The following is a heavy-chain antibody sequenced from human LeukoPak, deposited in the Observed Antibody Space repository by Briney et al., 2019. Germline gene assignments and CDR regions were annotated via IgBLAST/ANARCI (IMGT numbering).Heavy chain of an antibody. J-gene: IGHJ4*02. CDR1: GGSISSSSYY. Sequence: SETLSLTCTVSGGSISSSSYYWGWIRQPPGKGLEWIGSIYYSGNTYYNPSLKSRVTISVDTSKNQFSLKLSSVTAADTAVYYCARLPLGDYDFWSCFDYWGQGTLVTVSS. CDR2: IYYSGNT. CDR3: ARLPLGDYDFWSCFDY. V-gene: IGHV4-39*01. D-gene: IGHD3-3*01.